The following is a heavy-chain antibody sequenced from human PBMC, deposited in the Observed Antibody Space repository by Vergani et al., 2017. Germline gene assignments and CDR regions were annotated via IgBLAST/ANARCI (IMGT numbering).Heavy chain of an antibody. V-gene: IGHV3-30*02. Sequence: QVQLLESAGVVVQPGGSLRLSCAASGFTFSNFGMHCIRQAPGKGLEWLAYIGKDGINTRYRDAVKGRFTVSRDNSKGILYLQMDSLRSEDTALYYCAKYVRDSPDGLPDSWGPGTLVIVSS. D-gene: IGHD2-21*02. CDR3: AKYVRDSPDGLPDS. J-gene: IGHJ4*02. CDR1: GFTFSNFG. CDR2: IGKDGINT.